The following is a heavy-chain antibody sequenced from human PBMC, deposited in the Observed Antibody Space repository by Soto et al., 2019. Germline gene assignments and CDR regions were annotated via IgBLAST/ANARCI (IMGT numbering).Heavy chain of an antibody. Sequence: GGSLRLSCAASGFTFSSYAMHWVRQAPGKGLEWVAVISHDGGNKYYADSVKGRFTISRDNSKNTLYLQMNSLRAEDTAVYYCAREQNQYYDFWSGYRHWYFDLWGRGTLVTVSS. CDR2: ISHDGGNK. V-gene: IGHV3-30-3*01. CDR3: AREQNQYYDFWSGYRHWYFDL. J-gene: IGHJ2*01. CDR1: GFTFSSYA. D-gene: IGHD3-3*01.